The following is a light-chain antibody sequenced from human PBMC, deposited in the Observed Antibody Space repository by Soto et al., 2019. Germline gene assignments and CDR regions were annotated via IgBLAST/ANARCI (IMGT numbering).Light chain of an antibody. CDR2: AAS. CDR1: QSISSY. Sequence: DIQMTQSPSSLSASVGDRVTITCRASQSISSYLNWYQQKPGKAPKLLIYAASSLQSGVPSRFSGSGSGTDFTLTISSLQPEDFATYYCQQSYSTPNDAYTFGQGTKLEIK. V-gene: IGKV1-39*01. J-gene: IGKJ2*01. CDR3: QQSYSTPNDAYT.